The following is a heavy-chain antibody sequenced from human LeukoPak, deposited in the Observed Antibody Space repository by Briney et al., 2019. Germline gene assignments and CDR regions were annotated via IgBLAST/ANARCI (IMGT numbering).Heavy chain of an antibody. CDR3: ARFGSGWHYFDY. V-gene: IGHV4-59*12. CDR1: GGSIRSYY. J-gene: IGHJ4*02. CDR2: IYYSGST. Sequence: SETLSLTCTVSGGSIRSYYWSWIRQPPAKGLERIGYIYYSGSTNYNPPLKSRVTISVDTSKNQFSLKLSSVTAADTAVYYCARFGSGWHYFDYWGQGTLVTVSS. D-gene: IGHD6-19*01.